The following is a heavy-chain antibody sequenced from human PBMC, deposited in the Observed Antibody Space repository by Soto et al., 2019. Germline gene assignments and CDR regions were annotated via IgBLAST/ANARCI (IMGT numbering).Heavy chain of an antibody. D-gene: IGHD2-21*01. CDR2: ISYSGST. CDR3: ATRLWPYYCDS. V-gene: IGHV4-39*01. CDR1: GGSISSSPYY. Sequence: QLQLQESGPGLVRPSGTLSLTCSVSGGSISSSPYYWGWVRQPPGKGLEWIGLISYSGSTYYNQSLESRVTISVDTSKNQFSRKLSSVTAADTAVYYCATRLWPYYCDSGGQGTLVTVSS. J-gene: IGHJ4*02.